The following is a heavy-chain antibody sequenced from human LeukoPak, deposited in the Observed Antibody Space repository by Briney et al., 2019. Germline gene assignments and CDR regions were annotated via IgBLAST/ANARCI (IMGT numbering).Heavy chain of an antibody. CDR1: GFTFSSYW. D-gene: IGHD3/OR15-3a*01. Sequence: PGGSLRLSCAASGFTFSSYWMSWVRQAPGKGLEWVANIKQDGSGKYYVDSVKGRFTISRDNAKNSLYLQMNSLRAEDTAVYYCAHLVWQYVGGLHVWGQGTTVTVSS. J-gene: IGHJ6*02. CDR2: IKQDGSGK. CDR3: AHLVWQYVGGLHV. V-gene: IGHV3-7*01.